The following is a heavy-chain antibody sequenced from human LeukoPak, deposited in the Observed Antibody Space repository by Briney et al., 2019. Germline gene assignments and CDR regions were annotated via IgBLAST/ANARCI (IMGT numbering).Heavy chain of an antibody. D-gene: IGHD3-22*01. Sequence: GGSLRLSCAASGSTFSSYAMSWVRQAPGKGLEWVSAISGSGGSTYYADSVKGRFTISRDNSKNTLYLQMNSLRAEDTAVYYCAKDLEYYDSSGYFDYWGQGTLVTVSS. CDR1: GSTFSSYA. CDR3: AKDLEYYDSSGYFDY. J-gene: IGHJ4*02. CDR2: ISGSGGST. V-gene: IGHV3-23*01.